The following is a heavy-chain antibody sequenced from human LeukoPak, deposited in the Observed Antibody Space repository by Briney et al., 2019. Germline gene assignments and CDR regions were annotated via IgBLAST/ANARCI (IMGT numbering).Heavy chain of an antibody. Sequence: GGSLRLSCAASGFTVSSNYMSWVRQAPGKGLEWVSTISGIINNTYYADSVKGRFTLSIDNSKNTLYLHMNSLRADDTAVYYCAKDLSEYDSSGYSYLSFDYWGQGALVTVFS. V-gene: IGHV3-23*01. CDR2: ISGIINNT. CDR3: AKDLSEYDSSGYSYLSFDY. J-gene: IGHJ4*02. CDR1: GFTVSSNY. D-gene: IGHD3-22*01.